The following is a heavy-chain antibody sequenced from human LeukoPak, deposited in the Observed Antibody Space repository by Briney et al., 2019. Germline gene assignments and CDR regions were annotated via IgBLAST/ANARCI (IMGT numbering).Heavy chain of an antibody. CDR3: ASGSFGTNGVCYKGFDY. J-gene: IGHJ4*02. D-gene: IGHD2-8*01. CDR2: IKSDGSTT. CDR1: GFTFSTSW. V-gene: IGHV3-74*01. Sequence: PGGSLRLSCAASGFTFSTSWMHWVRQAPGKGLVWVSRIKSDGSTTTYADSVKGRFTISRDNAKNTLFLQMNSLRAEDTAVYYCASGSFGTNGVCYKGFDYWGQGTLVSVSS.